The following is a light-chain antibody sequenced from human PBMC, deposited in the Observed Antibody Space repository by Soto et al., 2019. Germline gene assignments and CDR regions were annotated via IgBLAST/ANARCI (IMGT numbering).Light chain of an antibody. CDR2: AAS. CDR1: QSISSY. Sequence: DIQMTQSPSSLSASVGDRVTITFRASQSISSYLNWYQQKPGKAPKLLIYAASSLQSGVPSRFSGSGSGTAFTLTISSLQPEDFATYYCQQSYSTPPTFGQGTKVEIK. V-gene: IGKV1-39*01. J-gene: IGKJ1*01. CDR3: QQSYSTPPT.